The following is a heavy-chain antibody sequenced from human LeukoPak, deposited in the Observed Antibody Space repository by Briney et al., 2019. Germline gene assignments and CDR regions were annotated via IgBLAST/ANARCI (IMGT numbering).Heavy chain of an antibody. CDR3: ARTQEGGYCSSTSCYAHAFDI. V-gene: IGHV1-69*06. Sequence: SVKVSCKASGGTFSSYAISWVRQAPGQGLEWIGGIIPIFGTANYAQKFQGRVTITADKSTSTAYMELSSLRSEDTAVYYCARTQEGGYCSSTSCYAHAFDIWGQGTMVTVSS. CDR1: GGTFSSYA. CDR2: IIPIFGTA. D-gene: IGHD2-2*01. J-gene: IGHJ3*02.